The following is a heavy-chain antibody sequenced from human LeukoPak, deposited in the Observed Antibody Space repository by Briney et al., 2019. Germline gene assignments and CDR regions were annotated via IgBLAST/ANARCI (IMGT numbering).Heavy chain of an antibody. D-gene: IGHD3-22*01. J-gene: IGHJ4*02. CDR3: ARGVSYYDSSGYYSEFDY. CDR1: GFTFSSYE. Sequence: PGGSLRLSCAVSGFTFSSYEMNWVRQAPGKGLEWVSYISSSGSTIYYADSVKGRFTISRDNAKNSLYLQMNSLRAEDTAVYYCARGVSYYDSSGYYSEFDYWGQGTLVTVSS. CDR2: ISSSGSTI. V-gene: IGHV3-48*03.